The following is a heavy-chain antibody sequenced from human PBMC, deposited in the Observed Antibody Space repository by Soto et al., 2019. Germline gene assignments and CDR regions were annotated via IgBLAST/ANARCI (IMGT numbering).Heavy chain of an antibody. CDR2: INPNSGGT. CDR1: GYTFTGYY. D-gene: IGHD2-2*01. J-gene: IGHJ6*03. CDR3: ARDPSSIMGSSTSGPPQTYYMDV. Sequence: GASVKVSCKASGYTFTGYYMHWVRQAPGQGLEWMGWINPNSGGTNYAQKFQGWVTMTRNTSISTAYMELSRLRSDDTAVYYCARDPSSIMGSSTSGPPQTYYMDVWGKGTTVTVSS. V-gene: IGHV1-2*04.